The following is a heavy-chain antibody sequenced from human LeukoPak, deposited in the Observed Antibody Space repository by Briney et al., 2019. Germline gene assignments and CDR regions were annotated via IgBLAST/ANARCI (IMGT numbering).Heavy chain of an antibody. CDR2: MNPNSGNT. J-gene: IGHJ6*03. D-gene: IGHD6-6*01. Sequence: GASVKVSSKASGYTFASYDINWVRQATGHRLEWMGWMNPNSGNTGYAQKFQGRVTMTRDTSINTAYMELSNLRSEDTAVDYCARSTDSSAPYYYYHMDVWGEGTTVTVSS. V-gene: IGHV1-8*01. CDR3: ARSTDSSAPYYYYHMDV. CDR1: GYTFASYD.